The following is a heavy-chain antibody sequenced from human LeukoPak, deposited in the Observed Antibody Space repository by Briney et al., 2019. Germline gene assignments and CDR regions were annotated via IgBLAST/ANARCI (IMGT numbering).Heavy chain of an antibody. CDR2: IYYSGST. CDR3: ARPGIAVAGPSRDY. CDR1: GGSISSSSYY. D-gene: IGHD6-19*01. V-gene: IGHV4-39*01. J-gene: IGHJ4*02. Sequence: PSETLSLTCTVSGGSISSSSYYWGWIRQPPGKGLEWIGSIYYSGSTYYNPSLKSRVTISVDTSKNQFSLKLSSMTAADTAVYYCARPGIAVAGPSRDYWGQGTLVTVSS.